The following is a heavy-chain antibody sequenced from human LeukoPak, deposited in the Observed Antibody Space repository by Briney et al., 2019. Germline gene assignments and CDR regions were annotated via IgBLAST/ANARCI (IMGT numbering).Heavy chain of an antibody. CDR3: AKDFMDYYDSSGSFDY. J-gene: IGHJ4*02. D-gene: IGHD3-22*01. V-gene: IGHV3-23*01. Sequence: GGSLRLSCAASGFTFSSYAMSWVRQAPGKGLEWVSAISGSGGSTYYADSVKGRFTISRDNSKNTLYLQMNSLRAEDTAVYYCAKDFMDYYDSSGSFDYWGQGTLVTVSS. CDR2: ISGSGGST. CDR1: GFTFSSYA.